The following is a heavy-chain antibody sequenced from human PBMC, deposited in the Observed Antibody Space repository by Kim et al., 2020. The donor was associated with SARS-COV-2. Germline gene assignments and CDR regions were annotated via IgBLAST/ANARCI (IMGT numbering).Heavy chain of an antibody. V-gene: IGHV1-3*02. D-gene: IGHD3-10*01. CDR3: AREGSGSYNWLDP. Sequence: SQDFQGRVTFTRDTSATTAYMELTSLTFKDTAVYYCAREGSGSYNWLDPWGQGTLVTVSS. J-gene: IGHJ5*02.